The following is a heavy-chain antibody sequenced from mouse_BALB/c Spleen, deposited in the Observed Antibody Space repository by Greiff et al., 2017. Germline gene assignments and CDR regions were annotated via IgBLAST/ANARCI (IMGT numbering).Heavy chain of an antibody. CDR3: ARHGHYYGSSLYYYAMDY. Sequence: EVKVVESGGDLVKPGGSLKLSCAASGFTFSSYGMSWVRQTPDKRLEWVATISSGGSYTYYPDSVKGRFTISRDNAKNTLYLQMSSLKSEDTAMYYCARHGHYYGSSLYYYAMDYWGQGTSVTVSS. D-gene: IGHD1-1*01. V-gene: IGHV5-6*01. CDR1: GFTFSSYG. CDR2: ISSGGSYT. J-gene: IGHJ4*01.